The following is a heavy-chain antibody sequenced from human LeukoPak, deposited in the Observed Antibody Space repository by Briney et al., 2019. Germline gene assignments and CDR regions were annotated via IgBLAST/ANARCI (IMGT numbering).Heavy chain of an antibody. CDR2: IKQDGSEK. V-gene: IGHV3-7*01. CDR3: ARDQVYAFWSGRFDYYYYYMDV. D-gene: IGHD3-3*01. J-gene: IGHJ6*03. Sequence: GGSLRLSCAASGFTFSNAWMSWVRQAPGKGLEWVANIKQDGSEKNYVDSVKGRFTISRDNAKNSLYLQMNSLRVEDTAVYYCARDQVYAFWSGRFDYYYYYMDVWGKGTTVTVSS. CDR1: GFTFSNAW.